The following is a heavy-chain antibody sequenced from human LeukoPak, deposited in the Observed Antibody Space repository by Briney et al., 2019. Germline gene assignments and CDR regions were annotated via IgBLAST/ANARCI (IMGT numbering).Heavy chain of an antibody. CDR1: GFTFSTYW. D-gene: IGHD6-19*01. CDR2: IKEDGNRI. CDR3: ARDGGWYKRGLDYFYYYMDV. Sequence: GGSLRLSCAASGFTFSTYWMSWVRQAPGKGLEWVANIKEDGNRIYYVDSVKGRFTISRDNAKNSLYLQMNSLIAEDTALYYCARDGGWYKRGLDYFYYYMDVWGTGTTVTVSS. V-gene: IGHV3-7*03. J-gene: IGHJ6*03.